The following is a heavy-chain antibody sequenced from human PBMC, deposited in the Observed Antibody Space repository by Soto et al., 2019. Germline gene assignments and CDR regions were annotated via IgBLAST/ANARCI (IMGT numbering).Heavy chain of an antibody. Sequence: SVKVSCKASGGTFSSYAISWVRQAPGQELEWMGGIIPIFGTANYAQKFQGRVTITADESTSTAYMELSSLRSEKAAVYYWSRLVRIGVAGTRLAFDPWGQGTLVTVSS. CDR2: IIPIFGTA. CDR3: SRLVRIGVAGTRLAFDP. V-gene: IGHV1-69*13. CDR1: GGTFSSYA. J-gene: IGHJ5*02. D-gene: IGHD6-19*01.